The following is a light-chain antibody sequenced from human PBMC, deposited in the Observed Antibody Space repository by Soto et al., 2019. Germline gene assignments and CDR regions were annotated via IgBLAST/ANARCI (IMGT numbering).Light chain of an antibody. J-gene: IGKJ5*01. Sequence: EIVLTQSPGTLSLSPVERATLSCRGVQSVSISYLAWYQQKPGQAPRLLIYGASTRATGIPARFSGSGSGTEFTLTISGLQSEDFAVYYCQQYNSWPDTFGQGTRLEI. CDR2: GAS. CDR3: QQYNSWPDT. V-gene: IGKV3-15*01. CDR1: QSVSISY.